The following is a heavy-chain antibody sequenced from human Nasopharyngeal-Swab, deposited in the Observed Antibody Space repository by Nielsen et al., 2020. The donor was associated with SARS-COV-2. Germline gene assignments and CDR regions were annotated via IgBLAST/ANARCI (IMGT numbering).Heavy chain of an antibody. D-gene: IGHD2-15*01. V-gene: IGHV3-30*03. CDR3: ARDGLDCSGGSCYSWAYYYYGMDV. Sequence: GRQAPGKGLEWGAVISYDGSNKYYADSVKGRFTISRDNSKNTLYLQMNSLRAEDTAVYYCARDGLDCSGGSCYSWAYYYYGMDVWGQGTTVTVSS. CDR2: ISYDGSNK. J-gene: IGHJ6*02.